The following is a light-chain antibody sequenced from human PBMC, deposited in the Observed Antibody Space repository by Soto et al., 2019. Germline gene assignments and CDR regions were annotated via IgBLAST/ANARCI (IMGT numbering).Light chain of an antibody. CDR1: QSISSW. J-gene: IGKJ1*01. CDR2: KAS. Sequence: DIQMTQSPSTLSASVGDRVTITCRASQSISSWLAWYQQKPGKAPKLLIYKASSLESGVPSRFSGSGSGTEFTLTICSLQPDDFATYYCQQYNSYPWTFGHGSYV. V-gene: IGKV1-5*03. CDR3: QQYNSYPWT.